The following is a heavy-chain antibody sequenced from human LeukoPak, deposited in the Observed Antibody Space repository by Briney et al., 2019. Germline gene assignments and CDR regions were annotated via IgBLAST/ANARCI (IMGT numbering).Heavy chain of an antibody. CDR1: GFAFSNYG. CDR3: ARDTRGRDLDY. Sequence: GGSLRLSCAASGFAFSNYGMHWVRQAPGKGLEGVAVIWYDESDRYYGDSVKGRFTISRDNSKNTLYLQMNSLRAEDTAVYYCARDTRGRDLDYWGQGTLVTVSS. D-gene: IGHD3-16*01. J-gene: IGHJ4*02. CDR2: IWYDESDR. V-gene: IGHV3-33*01.